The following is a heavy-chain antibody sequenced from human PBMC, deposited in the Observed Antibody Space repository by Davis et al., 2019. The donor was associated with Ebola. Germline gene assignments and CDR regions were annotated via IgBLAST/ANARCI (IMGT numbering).Heavy chain of an antibody. CDR3: AKGGYCSSTSCSHFWYFDL. J-gene: IGHJ2*01. CDR1: GFTFSSYW. V-gene: IGHV3-7*01. D-gene: IGHD2-2*01. Sequence: GGSLRLSCAASGFTFSSYWMSWVRQAPGKGLEWVANIKQDGSEKYYVDSVKGRFTISRDNSKNTLYLQMNSLRAEDTAVYYCAKGGYCSSTSCSHFWYFDLWGRGTLVTVSS. CDR2: IKQDGSEK.